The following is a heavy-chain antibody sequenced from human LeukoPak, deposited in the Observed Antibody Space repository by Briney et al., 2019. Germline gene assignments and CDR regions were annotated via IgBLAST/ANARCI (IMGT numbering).Heavy chain of an antibody. CDR3: ASAPIVRWLRLISLTPRIFDY. CDR1: GYTFTSYD. CDR2: MNPNSGNT. D-gene: IGHD5-12*01. Sequence: ASVKVSCKASGYTFTSYDINWVRQATGQGLEWMGWMNPNSGNTGYAQKFQGRVTMTRNTSISTAYMELSSLRSEDTAVYYCASAPIVRWLRLISLTPRIFDYWGQGTLVTVSS. J-gene: IGHJ4*02. V-gene: IGHV1-8*01.